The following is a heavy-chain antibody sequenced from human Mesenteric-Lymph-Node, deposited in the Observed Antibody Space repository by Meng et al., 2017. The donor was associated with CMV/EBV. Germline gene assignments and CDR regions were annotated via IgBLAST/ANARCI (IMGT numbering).Heavy chain of an antibody. J-gene: IGHJ5*01. CDR2: IYTTGST. V-gene: IGHV4-39*01. Sequence: LTCTVSGDSISSGTYYWGWIRQHPGMGLEWIGNIYTTGSTYYNPSLKSRVTVTLDTSRNQFSLKLSSVTATDTAVYYCTRGSLMFDSWGQGTLVTVSS. CDR1: GDSISSGTYY. CDR3: TRGSLMFDS.